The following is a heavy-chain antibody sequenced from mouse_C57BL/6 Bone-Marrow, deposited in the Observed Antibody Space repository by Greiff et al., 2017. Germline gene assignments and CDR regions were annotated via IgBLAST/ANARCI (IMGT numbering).Heavy chain of an antibody. J-gene: IGHJ1*03. CDR1: GFNIKDDY. CDR2: IDPENGDT. CDR3: TSLTTVVASPLATEYFDV. D-gene: IGHD1-1*01. Sequence: EVHLVESGAELVRPGASVKLSCTASGFNIKDDYMHWVKQRPEQGLEWIGWIDPENGDTEYASKFQGKATITADTSSNTAYLQLSSLTAEDTAVYYCTSLTTVVASPLATEYFDVGGTGTTVTVSS. V-gene: IGHV14-4*01.